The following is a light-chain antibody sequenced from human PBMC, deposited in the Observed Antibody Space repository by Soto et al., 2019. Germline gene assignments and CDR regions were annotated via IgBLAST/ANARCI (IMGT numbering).Light chain of an antibody. CDR1: SSNIGGNS. CDR2: DDN. Sequence: QSVLTQPAALSAAPGQKVTISFSGSSSNIGGNSVSWYQQLPGTAPKLLIYDDNKRPSGIPDRFSGSKSGTSATLGITGFQTGDEADYYCGSWDSSLSAYVFGTGTKATVL. CDR3: GSWDSSLSAYV. J-gene: IGLJ1*01. V-gene: IGLV1-51*01.